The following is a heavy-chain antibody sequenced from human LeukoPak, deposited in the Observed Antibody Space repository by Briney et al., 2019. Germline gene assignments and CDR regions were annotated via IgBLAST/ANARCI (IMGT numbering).Heavy chain of an antibody. CDR1: GGSLNNYY. J-gene: IGHJ3*02. CDR2: SYTRGST. V-gene: IGHV4-4*07. D-gene: IGHD2-15*01. CDR3: ARGRYCSADMCSGGDAFDI. Sequence: SDTLSLTPTVPGGSLNNYYWSWIRQPAGKGLEWIGRSYTRGSTNYNPSLKSRVTMSVDTSKNQFSLKLSSVTAADTAVYYCARGRYCSADMCSGGDAFDIWGQGTMVSVSS.